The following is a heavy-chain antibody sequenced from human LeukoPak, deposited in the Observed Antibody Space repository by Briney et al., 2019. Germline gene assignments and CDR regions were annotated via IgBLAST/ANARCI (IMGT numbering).Heavy chain of an antibody. V-gene: IGHV1-2*02. CDR2: MNPNSGGT. J-gene: IGHJ4*02. CDR3: ARDHQAYCGGDCYFDY. Sequence: ASVKVSCKASGYTFTGYYIHWVRQAPGQGLEWMGWMNPNSGGTNFAQKFQGSVTMTTDTSTNIAYMELRSLRSDDTAVYYCARDHQAYCGGDCYFDYWGQGTLVTVSS. CDR1: GYTFTGYY. D-gene: IGHD2-21*02.